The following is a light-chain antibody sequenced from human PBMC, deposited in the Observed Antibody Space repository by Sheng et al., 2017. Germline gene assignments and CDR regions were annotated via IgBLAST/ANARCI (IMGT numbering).Light chain of an antibody. V-gene: IGKV3-11*01. Sequence: EIVLTQSPATLSLSPGERATLSCRASQSVSSYLVWYQQKVGQAPRLLIYDASNRATGIPARFSGSGSGTDFTLTISSLEPEDFAVYYCQQRSNWPLTFGPGTKVD. J-gene: IGKJ3*01. CDR1: QSVSSY. CDR3: QQRSNWPLT. CDR2: DAS.